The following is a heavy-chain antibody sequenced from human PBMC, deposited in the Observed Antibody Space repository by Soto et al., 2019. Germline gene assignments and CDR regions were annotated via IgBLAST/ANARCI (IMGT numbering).Heavy chain of an antibody. CDR1: GFTFTSYG. D-gene: IGHD3-3*01. Sequence: QVQLVESGGGVVQPGRSLRLSCTASGFTFTSYGMHWVRQAPGKGLEWVAIISYDGSTKYYADSVKGRFTISRDDSKNTVYLQMNSLRAEDTAVYFCAKDPYLRFLQWANRPYYFDYWGQGTLVSVSS. CDR2: ISYDGSTK. J-gene: IGHJ4*02. CDR3: AKDPYLRFLQWANRPYYFDY. V-gene: IGHV3-30*18.